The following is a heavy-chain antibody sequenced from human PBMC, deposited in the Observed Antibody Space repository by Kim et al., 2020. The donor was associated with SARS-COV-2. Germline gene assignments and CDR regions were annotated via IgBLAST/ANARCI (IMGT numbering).Heavy chain of an antibody. Sequence: ASVKVSCKASGYTFPNYGISWVRQAPGQGLEWMGWISAYSGNTRYAQKLQGRVTMTRDTSATTVFMELRRLRSDDTAVYYCVREVDSSGYIFFQYWGQGT. D-gene: IGHD3-22*01. V-gene: IGHV1-18*01. J-gene: IGHJ1*01. CDR3: VREVDSSGYIFFQY. CDR1: GYTFPNYG. CDR2: ISAYSGNT.